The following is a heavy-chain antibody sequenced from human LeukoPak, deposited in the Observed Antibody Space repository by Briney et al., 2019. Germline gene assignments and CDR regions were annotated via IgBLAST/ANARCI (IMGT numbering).Heavy chain of an antibody. CDR1: GGSISSGGYY. V-gene: IGHV4-31*03. CDR3: ARANLVAGTADY. J-gene: IGHJ4*02. Sequence: SENLSLTCTVSGGSISSGGYYWSWIRQHPGKGLEWIGYIYYSGSTYYNPSLKSRVTISVDTSKNQFSLKLSSVTAADTAVYYCARANLVAGTADYWGQGTLVTVSS. CDR2: IYYSGST. D-gene: IGHD6-19*01.